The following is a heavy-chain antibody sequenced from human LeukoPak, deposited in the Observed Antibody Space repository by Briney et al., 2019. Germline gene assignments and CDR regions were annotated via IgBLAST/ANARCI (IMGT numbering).Heavy chain of an antibody. Sequence: SETLSLTCAVYGGSFSGYYWSWIRQPPGKGLEWIGEINHSGSTNYNPSLKSRVTISVDTSKNQFSLKLSSVTATDTAVYYCTRAGGYSYGYPLNNWGQGTLVTVSS. CDR2: INHSGST. V-gene: IGHV4-34*01. D-gene: IGHD5-18*01. J-gene: IGHJ4*02. CDR3: TRAGGYSYGYPLNN. CDR1: GGSFSGYY.